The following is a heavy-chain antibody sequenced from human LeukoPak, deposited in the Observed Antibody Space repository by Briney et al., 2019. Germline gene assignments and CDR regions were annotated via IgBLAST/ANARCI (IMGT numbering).Heavy chain of an antibody. D-gene: IGHD3-22*01. CDR3: AREYYDSRGYYYVSGYYYYYGMDV. V-gene: IGHV3-7*03. CDR2: IKQDGSEK. Sequence: GGSLRLSCAASGFTFSSYWMSWVRQAPGKGLEWVANIKQDGSEKYYVDSVKGRFTISRDNAKNSLYLQMNSLRAEDTAVYYCAREYYDSRGYYYVSGYYYYYGMDVWGQGTTVTVSS. J-gene: IGHJ6*02. CDR1: GFTFSSYW.